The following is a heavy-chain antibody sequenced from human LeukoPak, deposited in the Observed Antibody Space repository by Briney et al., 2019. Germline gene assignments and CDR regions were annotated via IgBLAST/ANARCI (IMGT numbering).Heavy chain of an antibody. CDR2: INWNGGST. V-gene: IGHV3-20*04. D-gene: IGHD3-9*01. J-gene: IGHJ3*02. CDR1: GFTFDDYE. CDR3: ARSSHYDILTGYSEEDAFDI. Sequence: GGSLRLSCAAFGFTFDDYEMSWVRQAPGKGLEWVSGINWNGGSTGYADSVKGRFTISRDNAKHSMYLQMNSLRAEDTALYYCARSSHYDILTGYSEEDAFDIWGQGKMVTVSS.